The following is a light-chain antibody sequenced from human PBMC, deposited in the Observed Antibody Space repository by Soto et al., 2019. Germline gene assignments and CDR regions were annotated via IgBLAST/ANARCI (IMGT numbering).Light chain of an antibody. V-gene: IGLV2-14*01. CDR2: EVT. CDR1: STDVGGYNA. CDR3: NSFRVSHLYV. J-gene: IGLJ1*01. Sequence: QSALSQPASVAGSSGQPITISCTGTSTDVGGYNAVSWYQHQPGKAPKLIIYEVTHRPSGVSDRFSASKSGNTASLTISGLQAEDEAHYYCNSFRVSHLYVFGTGTKVTVL.